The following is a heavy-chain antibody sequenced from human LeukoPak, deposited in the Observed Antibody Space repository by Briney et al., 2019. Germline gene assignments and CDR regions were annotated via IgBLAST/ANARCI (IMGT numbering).Heavy chain of an antibody. Sequence: PSETLSLTCAVSGGSISSGGYSWSWIRQPPGKGLEWIGYIYHSGSTYYNPSLKSRVTISVDRSKNQFSLKLSSVTAADTAVYYCARGRRNYYDSSGYMGNWFDPWGQGTLVTVSS. CDR3: ARGRRNYYDSSGYMGNWFDP. V-gene: IGHV4-30-2*01. CDR2: IYHSGST. D-gene: IGHD3-22*01. CDR1: GGSISSGGYS. J-gene: IGHJ5*02.